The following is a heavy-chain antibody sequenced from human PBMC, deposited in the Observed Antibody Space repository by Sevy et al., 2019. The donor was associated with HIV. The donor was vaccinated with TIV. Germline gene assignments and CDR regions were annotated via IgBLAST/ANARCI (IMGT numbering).Heavy chain of an antibody. D-gene: IGHD6-13*01. V-gene: IGHV3-53*01. CDR1: GFTVSNNY. CDR2: IYSGGTT. CDR3: ARDPPGIAATGGG. J-gene: IGHJ4*02. Sequence: GGSLRLSCAASGFTVSNNYMNWVRQAPGKGLEWDSLIYSGGTTHYADSVKGRFTISRDHSKNTLYLQMNSLRAEDTAIYYCARDPPGIAATGGGWGQGTLVTVSS.